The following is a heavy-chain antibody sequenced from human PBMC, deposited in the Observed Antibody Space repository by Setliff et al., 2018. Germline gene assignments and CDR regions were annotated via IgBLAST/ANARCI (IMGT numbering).Heavy chain of an antibody. CDR1: GYTFTGYY. D-gene: IGHD6-19*01. V-gene: IGHV1-2*02. CDR2: INPNSGGT. J-gene: IGHJ6*03. Sequence: ASVKVSCKASGYTFTGYYMHWVRQAPGQGLEWMGWINPNSGGTNYAQKFQGRVTMTRDTSISTAYMELSRLRSDDTAVYYCARAPYSSSFIQYYYYYYMDVWGKGTTVTSP. CDR3: ARAPYSSSFIQYYYYYYMDV.